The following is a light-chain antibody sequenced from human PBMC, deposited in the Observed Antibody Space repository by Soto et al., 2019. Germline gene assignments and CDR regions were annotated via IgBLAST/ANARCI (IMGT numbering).Light chain of an antibody. CDR3: AAWDDRLTDPV. Sequence: QSVLTQPPSASGTPGQRVTISCSGSSSNIGSNTVNWYQQLPGTAPKLLIHSNNQRPSGVPDRFSDSKSGTSASLAISGLQSEDEADYYCAAWDDRLTDPVFGGGTKLTVL. CDR2: SNN. J-gene: IGLJ2*01. V-gene: IGLV1-44*01. CDR1: SSNIGSNT.